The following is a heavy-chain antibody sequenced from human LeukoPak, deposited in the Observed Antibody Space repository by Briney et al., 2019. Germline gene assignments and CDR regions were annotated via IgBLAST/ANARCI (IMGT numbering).Heavy chain of an antibody. Sequence: SETLSLTCTVSGGSISSSSYYWGWIRQLPGKGLEWIGSIYYSGSTYYNPSLKSRVTISVDTSKNQFSLKLSSVTAADTAVYYCARPHNWDSGDAFDIWGQGTMVTVSS. CDR3: ARPHNWDSGDAFDI. V-gene: IGHV4-39*01. CDR2: IYYSGST. CDR1: GGSISSSSYY. J-gene: IGHJ3*02. D-gene: IGHD1-7*01.